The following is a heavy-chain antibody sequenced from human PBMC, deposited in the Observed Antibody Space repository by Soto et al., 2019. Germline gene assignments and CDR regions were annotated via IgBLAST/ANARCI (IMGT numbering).Heavy chain of an antibody. V-gene: IGHV1-8*01. CDR1: GYTFTSYD. CDR2: MNPNSGNT. D-gene: IGHD4-4*01. CDR3: ARGMTTVTSDAFGI. Sequence: ASVKVSCKASGYTFTSYDINWVRQATGQGLEWMGWMNPNSGNTVYAQKFQGRVTMTRNTSISTAYMELSSLRSEDTAVYYCARGMTTVTSDAFGIWGQGTMVTVSS. J-gene: IGHJ3*02.